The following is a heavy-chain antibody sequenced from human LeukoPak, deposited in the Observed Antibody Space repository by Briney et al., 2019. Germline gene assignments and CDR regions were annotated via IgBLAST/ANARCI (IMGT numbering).Heavy chain of an antibody. D-gene: IGHD2-21*02. Sequence: GGSLRLSCAASGFTFSDYYMSWIRQAPGKGLEWASYISSSSSYTNYADSVKGRFTISRDNAKNSLYLQMNSLRAEDTAVYYCARAHSVYCGGDCRDFDYWGQGTLVTVSS. CDR3: ARAHSVYCGGDCRDFDY. J-gene: IGHJ4*02. V-gene: IGHV3-11*05. CDR2: ISSSSSYT. CDR1: GFTFSDYY.